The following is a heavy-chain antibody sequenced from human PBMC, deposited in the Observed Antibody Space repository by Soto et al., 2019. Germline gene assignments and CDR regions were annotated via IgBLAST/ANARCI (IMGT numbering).Heavy chain of an antibody. CDR2: IYFTGST. V-gene: IGHV4-61*01. J-gene: IGHJ5*02. CDR3: ARGPSRLQWFAH. D-gene: IGHD2-21*02. Sequence: PSETLSILCTVSGGAVSSGTYYWSWIRQPPGKGLEWIGHIYFTGSTNYNPSLKSRVTMSLDTSRNQFSLKLSSVTAADTVVYYCARGPSRLQWFAHWGLVTLVTVAS. CDR1: GGAVSSGTYY.